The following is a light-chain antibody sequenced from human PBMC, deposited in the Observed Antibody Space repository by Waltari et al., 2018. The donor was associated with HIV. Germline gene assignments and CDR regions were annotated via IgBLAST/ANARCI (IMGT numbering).Light chain of an antibody. V-gene: IGKV1-39*01. CDR1: QSVDVN. CDR2: ASS. J-gene: IGKJ2*01. CDR3: QQRDDTPYT. Sequence: DIQMTQSPSSLSAPVGDTVTITCRASQSVDVNVYWYQHKPGKAPKHLIFASSSRQTGVPSRFSYSRTGTDCSRTNTGLQSEDCATYCCQQRDDTPYTFGQGTKLESK.